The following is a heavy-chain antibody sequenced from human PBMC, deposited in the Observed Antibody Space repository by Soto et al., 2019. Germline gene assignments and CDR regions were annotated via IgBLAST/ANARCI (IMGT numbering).Heavy chain of an antibody. CDR3: ATSLVTSRARVDY. D-gene: IGHD1-26*01. J-gene: IGHJ4*02. CDR1: GGSIYTGGFH. CDR2: IYYTGST. Sequence: LSLTCTVSGGSIYTGGFHWSWIRQLPGKGLEWLGYIYYTGSTQYTPSLKSRLSISTDTSDNQFSLRLNSVTAADTAVYYCATSLVTSRARVDYWGQGTPVTVSS. V-gene: IGHV4-31*03.